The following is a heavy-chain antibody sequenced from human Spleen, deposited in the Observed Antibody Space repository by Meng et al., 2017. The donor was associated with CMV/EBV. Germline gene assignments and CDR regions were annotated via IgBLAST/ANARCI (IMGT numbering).Heavy chain of an antibody. CDR3: ATTFDY. CDR1: GFTFSSYA. J-gene: IGHJ4*02. CDR2: ISYDGSNK. V-gene: IGHV3-30*04. Sequence: RSLRLSCAASGFTFSSYAMHWVRQAPGKGLEWVAVISYDGSNKYYADSVKGRFTISRDSAKNSLSLQMNSLRAEDTAVYYCATTFDYWGQGTLVTVSS.